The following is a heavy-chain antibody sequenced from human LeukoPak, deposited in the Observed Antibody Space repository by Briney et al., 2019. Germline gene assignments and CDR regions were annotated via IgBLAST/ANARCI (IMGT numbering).Heavy chain of an antibody. CDR3: ARYCEGSRVRWCCDY. Sequence: ASVKVSCKASGYTFTSYYMHWVRQAPGQGLEWMGIINPSGGSTSYAQKFQGRVTMTRDTSTSTVYMELSSLRSEDTAVYYCARYCEGSRVRWCCDYWGQGTLVTVSS. J-gene: IGHJ4*02. CDR2: INPSGGST. D-gene: IGHD4/OR15-4a*01. CDR1: GYTFTSYY. V-gene: IGHV1-46*01.